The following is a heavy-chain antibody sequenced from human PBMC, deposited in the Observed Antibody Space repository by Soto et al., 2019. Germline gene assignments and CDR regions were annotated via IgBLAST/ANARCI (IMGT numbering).Heavy chain of an antibody. CDR3: AIGTRSSWSCDF. CDR2: IIPLTETP. D-gene: IGHD6-13*01. J-gene: IGHJ4*02. CDR1: GGTFSDYA. Sequence: QVQVVQSGAEVKKPRSSVKVSCKASGGTFSDYAISWVRQAPGQGLEWMGGIIPLTETPVYAQTVQGRLTISADEVTSVAYMELSTLRSDDTAVYYCAIGTRSSWSCDFWGQGTLVTVSS. V-gene: IGHV1-69*01.